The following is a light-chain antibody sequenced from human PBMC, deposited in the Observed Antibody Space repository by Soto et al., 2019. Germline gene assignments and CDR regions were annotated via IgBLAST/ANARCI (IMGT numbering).Light chain of an antibody. J-gene: IGKJ5*01. CDR1: QSVSSY. Sequence: EIVLTQSPATLSLSPGERATLSCRASQSVSSYLAWYQQKPGQAPRLLIYDASNRATGIPARFSGSGSGTYFTLTISSLEPEDFAFYYCQQRSNWPITFGQGTRLEIK. V-gene: IGKV3-11*01. CDR3: QQRSNWPIT. CDR2: DAS.